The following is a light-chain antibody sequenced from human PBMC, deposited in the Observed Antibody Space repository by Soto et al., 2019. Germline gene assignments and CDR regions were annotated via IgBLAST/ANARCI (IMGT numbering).Light chain of an antibody. Sequence: SVLTQPASVXGSPGQSITIPCTGTSSDVGGYDYVSWYQQRPGKAPKFIIYHVSNRPSGVSYRFSGSESGNTASLTISGLQAEDEADYYCISYTTGRTYVFGTGTKVTVL. CDR3: ISYTTGRTYV. J-gene: IGLJ1*01. CDR1: SSDVGGYDY. CDR2: HVS. V-gene: IGLV2-14*01.